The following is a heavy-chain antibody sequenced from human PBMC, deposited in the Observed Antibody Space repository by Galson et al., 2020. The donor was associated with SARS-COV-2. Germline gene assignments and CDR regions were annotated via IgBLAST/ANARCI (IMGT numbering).Heavy chain of an antibody. CDR3: VREGRYHYQLLNRLPCRDYYFMDV. D-gene: IGHD3-16*02. CDR1: EFSFSFDT. CDR2: IRSSGHII. J-gene: IGHJ6*03. Sequence: HGGSLRLSCSASEFSFSFDTMNWVRQAPGKGLEWVSSIRSSGHIIYYADSVKGRFTASRDNAKKSLYLQMNNLRADDTAVYYCVREGRYHYQLLNRLPCRDYYFMDVWVKGTTVTVSS. V-gene: IGHV3-21*01.